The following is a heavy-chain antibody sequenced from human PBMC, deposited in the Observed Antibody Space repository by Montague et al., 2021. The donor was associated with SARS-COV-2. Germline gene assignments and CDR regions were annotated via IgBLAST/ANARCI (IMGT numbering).Heavy chain of an antibody. Sequence: PALVKPTQTLTLTCTFSGFSLSTSGMCVSWIRQPPGKALEWLTLIDWXXXKYYSTSLKTRLTISKDTSKNQVVLTMTNMDPVGTATYYCARSYGTTVVTRAFDYWGQGTLVTVSS. CDR1: GFSLSTSGMC. V-gene: IGHV2-70*01. CDR3: ARSYGTTVVTRAFDY. J-gene: IGHJ4*02. CDR2: IDWXXXK. D-gene: IGHD4-23*01.